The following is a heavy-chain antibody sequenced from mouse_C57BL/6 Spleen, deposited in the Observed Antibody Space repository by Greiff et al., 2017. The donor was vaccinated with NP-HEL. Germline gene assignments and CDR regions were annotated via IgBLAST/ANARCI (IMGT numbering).Heavy chain of an antibody. CDR2: INPSSGYT. J-gene: IGHJ2*01. CDR3: ARGITTVVKDY. CDR1: GYTFTSYT. D-gene: IGHD1-1*01. Sequence: VKLQESGAELARPGASVKMSCKASGYTFTSYTMHWVKQRPGQGLEWIGYINPSSGYTKYNQKFKDKATLTADKSSSTAYMQLTSLTSAHSAVYYCARGITTVVKDYWGQGTTLTVSS. V-gene: IGHV1-4*01.